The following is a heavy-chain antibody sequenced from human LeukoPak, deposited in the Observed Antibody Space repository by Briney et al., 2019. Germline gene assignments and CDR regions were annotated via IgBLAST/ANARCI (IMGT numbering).Heavy chain of an antibody. CDR2: ITGSGGGT. CDR3: AKRIPSWYYVDY. CDR1: GFTFSNYA. Sequence: GGSLRLSCAASGFTFSNYAMTWVRQPPGKGQEWVSAITGSGGGTYYADSVKGRFTISRDNSKNTLYLQMNSLRAEDTAIYYCAKRIPSWYYVDYWGQGTLVTVSS. D-gene: IGHD2-15*01. V-gene: IGHV3-23*01. J-gene: IGHJ4*02.